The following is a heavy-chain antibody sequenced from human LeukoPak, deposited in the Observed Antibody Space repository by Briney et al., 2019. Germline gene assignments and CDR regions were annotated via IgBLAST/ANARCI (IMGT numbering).Heavy chain of an antibody. J-gene: IGHJ6*03. D-gene: IGHD1-20*01. Sequence: SETLSLTCTVSGGSISSYYSSWIRQPAGKGLEWIGRIYTSGSTNYNPSLKSRVTMSVDTSKNQFSLKLSSVTAADTAVYYCARSITGPGAYYYYYMDVWGKGTTVTVSS. CDR3: ARSITGPGAYYYYYMDV. CDR2: IYTSGST. CDR1: GGSISSYY. V-gene: IGHV4-4*07.